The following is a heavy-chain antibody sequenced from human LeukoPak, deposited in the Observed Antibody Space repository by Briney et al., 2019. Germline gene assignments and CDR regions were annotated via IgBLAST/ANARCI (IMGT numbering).Heavy chain of an antibody. V-gene: IGHV4-4*02. CDR2: IYHGGST. CDR3: TTGGGYLTDY. Sequence: SGTLSLTCAVSGGSISNSHWWSWVRQPPRKGLEWIGEIYHGGSTKYNPSLKGRVSISAETSRSQFSLKVTSVTAADTAVYYCTTGGGYLTDYWGQGNLVTVST. J-gene: IGHJ4*02. D-gene: IGHD3-16*01. CDR1: GGSISNSHW.